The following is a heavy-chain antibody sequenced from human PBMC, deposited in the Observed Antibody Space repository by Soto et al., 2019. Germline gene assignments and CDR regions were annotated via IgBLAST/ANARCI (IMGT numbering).Heavy chain of an antibody. CDR2: VYRTGST. Sequence: TSETLSLTCAVSGGSIRTSNWWGWVRPPPGKGLEWIGEVYRTGSTNYNPSLESRLTISVDKSKNQFSLKLTSVTAADTAVYYCARARATIAAAAIFDCWGQGTLVTVSS. CDR3: ARARATIAAAAIFDC. V-gene: IGHV4-4*02. CDR1: GGSIRTSNW. D-gene: IGHD6-13*01. J-gene: IGHJ4*02.